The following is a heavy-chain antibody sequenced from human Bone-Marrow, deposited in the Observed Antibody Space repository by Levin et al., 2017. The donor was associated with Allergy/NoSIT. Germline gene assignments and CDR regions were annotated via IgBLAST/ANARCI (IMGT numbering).Heavy chain of an antibody. D-gene: IGHD1-1*01. V-gene: IGHV3-15*01. CDR1: GFIFSNAW. CDR3: TTGTTGTTYG. J-gene: IGHJ4*02. CDR2: IKSKADGGTT. Sequence: GGSLRLSCAASGFIFSNAWMSWVRQAPGKGLEWVGRIKSKADGGTTDFAAPVKGRFTISRDDSRGTLYLQMNSLTTEDTAVYYCTTGTTGTTYGWGQGTLVTVSS.